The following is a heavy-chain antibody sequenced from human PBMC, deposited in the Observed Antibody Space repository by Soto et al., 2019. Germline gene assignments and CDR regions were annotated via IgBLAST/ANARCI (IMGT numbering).Heavy chain of an antibody. J-gene: IGHJ5*02. D-gene: IGHD3-3*01. Sequence: QVTLKESGPVLVKPTETLTLTCTVSGFSLSNARMGVSWIRQPPGKALEWLAHIFSNDEKSYSTSLKSRLTISKDTSKSQVVLTMTNMDPVDTATYYCARVDYDFWSGYQINWFDPWGQGTLVTVSS. CDR1: GFSLSNARMG. V-gene: IGHV2-26*01. CDR2: IFSNDEK. CDR3: ARVDYDFWSGYQINWFDP.